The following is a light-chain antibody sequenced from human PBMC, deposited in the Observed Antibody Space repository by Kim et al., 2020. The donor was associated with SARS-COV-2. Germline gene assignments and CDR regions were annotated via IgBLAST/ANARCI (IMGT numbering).Light chain of an antibody. CDR3: YSTDSSGNHV. J-gene: IGLJ1*01. CDR2: EDS. V-gene: IGLV3-10*01. Sequence: SYELTQPPSVSVSPGQTARITCSGYALPKKYAYWYQQKSGQAPVLVIYEDSKRPSGIPERFSGSSSGTMATLTISGAQVEDEADYYCYSTDSSGNHVFGTGTKVTVL. CDR1: ALPKKY.